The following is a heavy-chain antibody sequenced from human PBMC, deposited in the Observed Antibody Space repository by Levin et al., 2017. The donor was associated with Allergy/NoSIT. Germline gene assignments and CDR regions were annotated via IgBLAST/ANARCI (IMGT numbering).Heavy chain of an antibody. CDR2: ISSSSTYI. CDR3: ARGYSSSWHSFDP. D-gene: IGHD6-13*01. CDR1: GFTFSSYS. Sequence: PGGSLRLSCAASGFTFSSYSMNWVRQAPGKGLEWVSSISSSSTYIYYADSVKGRFTISRDNAKNSLYLQMNSLRAEDTAVYYCARGYSSSWHSFDPWGQGTLVTVSS. J-gene: IGHJ5*02. V-gene: IGHV3-21*01.